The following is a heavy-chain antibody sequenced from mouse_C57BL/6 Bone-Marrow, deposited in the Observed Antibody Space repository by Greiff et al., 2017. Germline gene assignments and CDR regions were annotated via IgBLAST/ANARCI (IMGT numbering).Heavy chain of an antibody. CDR3: ARSTGSSPAY. V-gene: IGHV1-59*01. Sequence: VQLQQPGAELVRPGTSVKLSCKASGYTFTSYWMHWVKQRPGQGLEWIGVIDPSDSYTNYNQKFKGKATLTVDTSSSTAYMQLSSLTSEDSAVYYCARSTGSSPAYGGQGTLVTVSA. CDR2: IDPSDSYT. J-gene: IGHJ3*01. D-gene: IGHD1-1*01. CDR1: GYTFTSYW.